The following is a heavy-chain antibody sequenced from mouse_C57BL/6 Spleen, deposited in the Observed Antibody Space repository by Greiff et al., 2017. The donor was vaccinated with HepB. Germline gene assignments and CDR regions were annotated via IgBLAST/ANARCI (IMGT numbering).Heavy chain of an antibody. CDR1: GFNIKDDY. CDR3: TTWTRAYWYFDV. J-gene: IGHJ1*03. Sequence: EVQLQQSGAELVRPGASVKLSCTASGFNIKDDYMHWVKQRPEQGLEWIGWIDPENGDTEYASKFQGKATITADTSSNTAYLQLSSLTSEDTAVYYCTTWTRAYWYFDVWGTGTTVTVSS. D-gene: IGHD3-3*01. CDR2: IDPENGDT. V-gene: IGHV14-4*01.